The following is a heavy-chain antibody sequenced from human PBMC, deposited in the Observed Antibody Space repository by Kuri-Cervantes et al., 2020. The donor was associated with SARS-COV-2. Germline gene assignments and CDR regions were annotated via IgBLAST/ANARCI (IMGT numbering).Heavy chain of an antibody. CDR3: ARSVLLWFGEEQDAFDI. CDR2: IYYSGST. CDR1: GGSISSYY. D-gene: IGHD3-10*01. J-gene: IGHJ3*02. V-gene: IGHV4-59*12. Sequence: GSLRLSCAVYGGSISSYYWSWIRQPPGKGLEWIGYIYYSGSTNYNPSLKSRVTISVDTSKNQFSLKLSSVTAADTAVYYCARSVLLWFGEEQDAFDIWGQGTMVTVSS.